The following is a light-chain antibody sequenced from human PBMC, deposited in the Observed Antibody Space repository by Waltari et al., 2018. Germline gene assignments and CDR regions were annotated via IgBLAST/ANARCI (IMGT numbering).Light chain of an antibody. V-gene: IGKV1-9*01. CDR2: HAS. CDR1: QDITSY. J-gene: IGKJ4*01. CDR3: QQFYTYPLT. Sequence: DIQLTPSPSFLSASIADRVIITCRASQDITSYLTWYQLKPGKAPKLLIFHASTLQPGVPPRFSASGSGTDFTLTISSLQPEDFATYYCQQFYTYPLTFGGGTKVESK.